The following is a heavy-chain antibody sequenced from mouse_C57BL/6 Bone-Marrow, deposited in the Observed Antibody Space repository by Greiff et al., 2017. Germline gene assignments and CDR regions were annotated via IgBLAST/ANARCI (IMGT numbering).Heavy chain of an antibody. V-gene: IGHV1-9*01. Sequence: QVQLKQSGAELMKPGASVKISCKATGYTFTGYWIEWVKQRPGHGLEWIGEILPGSGSTNYNEKFKGKATFNADTSSNTAYMQLISLTTEDSALDYSPILYYDYDRVYYYDYWGQGPTLTVSS. J-gene: IGHJ2*01. CDR1: GYTFTGYW. CDR2: ILPGSGST. CDR3: PILYYDYDRVYYYDY. D-gene: IGHD2-4*01.